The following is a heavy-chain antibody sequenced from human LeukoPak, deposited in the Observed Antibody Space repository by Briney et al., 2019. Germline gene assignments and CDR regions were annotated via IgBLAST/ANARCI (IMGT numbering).Heavy chain of an antibody. CDR2: ISGSGGST. CDR1: GFTFGSYA. J-gene: IGHJ4*02. D-gene: IGHD4-11*01. V-gene: IGHV3-23*01. CDR3: AKTTAGHSTGRDPGWPVDY. Sequence: GGSLRLSCAASGFTFGSYAMTWVRQAPGKGLEWVSHISGSGGSTYHADSVKGRFTISRDNSKNTVYLQMNSLRAEDTAVYYCAKTTAGHSTGRDPGWPVDYWGQGTLVTVSS.